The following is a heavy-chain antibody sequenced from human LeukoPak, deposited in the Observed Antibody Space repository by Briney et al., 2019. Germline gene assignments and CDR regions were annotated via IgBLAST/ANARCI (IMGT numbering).Heavy chain of an antibody. J-gene: IGHJ6*03. Sequence: SVKVSCKASGGTFSSYAISWVRQAPGQGLEWMGGIIPIFGTANYAQKFQGRVTITADESTSTAHMELSRLRSEDTAVYYCARGYYYGSGSYYNPPGGYYYYYMDVWGKGTTVTVSS. V-gene: IGHV1-69*01. D-gene: IGHD3-10*01. CDR2: IIPIFGTA. CDR1: GGTFSSYA. CDR3: ARGYYYGSGSYYNPPGGYYYYYMDV.